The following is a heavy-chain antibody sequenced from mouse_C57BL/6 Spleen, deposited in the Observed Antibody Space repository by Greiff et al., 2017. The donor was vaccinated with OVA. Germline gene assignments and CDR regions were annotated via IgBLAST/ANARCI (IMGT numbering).Heavy chain of an antibody. D-gene: IGHD1-1*01. CDR2: IHPNSGST. V-gene: IGHV1-64*01. J-gene: IGHJ4*01. Sequence: QVQLQQPGAELVKPGASVKLSCKASGYTFTSYWMHWVKQRPGQGLEWIGMIHPNSGSTNYNEKFKSKATLTVDKSSSTAYMQLSSPTSEDSAVYYCARYGSRDAMDYWGQGTSVTVSS. CDR1: GYTFTSYW. CDR3: ARYGSRDAMDY.